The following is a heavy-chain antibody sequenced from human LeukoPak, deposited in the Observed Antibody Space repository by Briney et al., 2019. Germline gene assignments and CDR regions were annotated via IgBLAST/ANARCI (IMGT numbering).Heavy chain of an antibody. J-gene: IGHJ4*02. CDR2: ISQEGSDN. Sequence: GGSLRLSCAVSGFLFRDYWMAWVRQAPGKGLEWVANISQEGSDNYYMQFVRGRFTISRDNARSSLSLQMDSLRVEVSAVYHCVRGGITAALDCWGQGNLVSVSS. D-gene: IGHD2-2*01. CDR1: GFLFRDYW. V-gene: IGHV3-7*01. CDR3: VRGGITAALDC.